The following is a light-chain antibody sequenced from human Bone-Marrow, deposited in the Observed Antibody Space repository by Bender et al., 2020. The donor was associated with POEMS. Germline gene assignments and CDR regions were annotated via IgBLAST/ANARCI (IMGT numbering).Light chain of an antibody. V-gene: IGLV2-8*01. CDR3: SSFAGSNSLV. Sequence: QSALTQPASVSGSLGQSVTISCTGTSSDVGGYNYVSWFQQHPGKVPKLMLYEVSKRPSGVPDRFSGSKSGNTASLTVSGLQAEDEADYFCSSFAGSNSLVFGGGTKLTVL. J-gene: IGLJ2*01. CDR2: EVS. CDR1: SSDVGGYNY.